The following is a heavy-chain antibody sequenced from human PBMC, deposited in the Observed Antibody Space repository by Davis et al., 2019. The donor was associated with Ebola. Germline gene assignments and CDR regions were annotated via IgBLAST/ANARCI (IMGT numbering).Heavy chain of an antibody. V-gene: IGHV3-30*04. CDR3: ARDGPEYSSSSSSWFDP. CDR1: GFTFSSYA. CDR2: ISYDGSNK. Sequence: GGSLRLSCAASGFTFSSYAMHWVRQAPGKGLEWVAVISYDGSNKYYADSVKGRFTISRDNSKNTLYLQMNSLRAEDTAVYYCARDGPEYSSSSSSWFDPWCQGTLVTVSS. J-gene: IGHJ5*02. D-gene: IGHD6-6*01.